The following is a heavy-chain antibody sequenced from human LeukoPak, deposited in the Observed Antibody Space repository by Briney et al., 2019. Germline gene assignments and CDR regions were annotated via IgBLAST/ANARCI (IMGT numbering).Heavy chain of an antibody. V-gene: IGHV4-59*01. J-gene: IGHJ3*02. Sequence: MPSETLSLTCTVSGGSISSYYWSWIRQPPGKGLEWIGYIYYSGSTNYNPSLKSRVTISVDTSKNQFSLKLSSVTAADTAVYYCARSTYSSSSNAFDIWGQGTMVTVSS. CDR2: IYYSGST. D-gene: IGHD6-6*01. CDR1: GGSISSYY. CDR3: ARSTYSSSSNAFDI.